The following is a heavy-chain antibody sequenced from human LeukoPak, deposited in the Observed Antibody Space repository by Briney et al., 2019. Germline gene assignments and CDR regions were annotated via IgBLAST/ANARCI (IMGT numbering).Heavy chain of an antibody. D-gene: IGHD7-27*01. V-gene: IGHV4-30-2*01. CDR1: GGSISSGGYS. Sequence: PSETLSLTCAVSGGSISSGGYSWSWIRQPPGTGLEWIGYIYHSGSTYYNPSLKSRVTISVDRSKSQFSLKLSSVTAADTAVYYCARGSIMPTGDDAFDIWGQGTMVTVSS. J-gene: IGHJ3*02. CDR2: IYHSGST. CDR3: ARGSIMPTGDDAFDI.